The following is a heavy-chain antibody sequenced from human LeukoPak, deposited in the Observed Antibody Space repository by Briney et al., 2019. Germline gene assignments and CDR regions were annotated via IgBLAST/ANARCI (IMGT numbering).Heavy chain of an antibody. Sequence: PSETLSLTCAVYGGSFSGYYWSWIRQPPGKGLEWIGEINHSGSTNYNPSLKSRVTISVDTSKNQFSLKLSSVTAADTAVYYCARGAGVAAAGSWFDPWGQRTLVTVSS. V-gene: IGHV4-34*01. CDR1: GGSFSGYY. CDR3: ARGAGVAAAGSWFDP. D-gene: IGHD6-13*01. CDR2: INHSGST. J-gene: IGHJ5*02.